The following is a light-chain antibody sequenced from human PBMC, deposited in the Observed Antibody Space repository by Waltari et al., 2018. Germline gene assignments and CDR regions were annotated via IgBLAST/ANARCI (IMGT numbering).Light chain of an antibody. CDR1: SSDAADYKF. J-gene: IGLJ1*01. CDR2: DVP. V-gene: IGLV2-14*03. Sequence: QSALTQPASVSGSPGQSITISCTGTSSDAADYKFLSWSQHPPGKPPKLIIQDVPQRPSGISTRFSGSKSGTTASLTISGLQPEDEADYYCCSHTHINTYVFGSGTKVTVL. CDR3: CSHTHINTYV.